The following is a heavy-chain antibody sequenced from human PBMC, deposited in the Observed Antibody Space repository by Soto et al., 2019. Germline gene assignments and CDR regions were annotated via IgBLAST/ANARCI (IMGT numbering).Heavy chain of an antibody. CDR2: SHQSGNT. Sequence: QVQLQESGPGLVKPSGTLSLTCAVSGVSISSHDWWTWVRQPPGKGLEWIGESHQSGNTNYNSSLESRVTISVDMSKTQFSLKLSSVTVADTAVYYCATRDNSRFYWGQGTLVTVSS. J-gene: IGHJ4*02. D-gene: IGHD6-13*01. CDR3: ATRDNSRFY. CDR1: GVSISSHDW. V-gene: IGHV4-4*02.